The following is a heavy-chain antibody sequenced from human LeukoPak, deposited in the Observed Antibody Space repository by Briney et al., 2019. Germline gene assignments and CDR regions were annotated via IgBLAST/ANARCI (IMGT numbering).Heavy chain of an antibody. CDR2: ISGSGGST. CDR3: ARQARTLEARIPYVQN. CDR1: GFTFSSYA. V-gene: IGHV3-23*01. J-gene: IGHJ4*02. D-gene: IGHD3-3*01. Sequence: GGSLRLSCAASGFTFSSYAMSWVRQAPGKGLEWVSTISGSGGSTYYADSVKGRFAISRDNSKNTLYLQMNSLRAEDTAIYYCARQARTLEARIPYVQNWRQGTLVTVSS.